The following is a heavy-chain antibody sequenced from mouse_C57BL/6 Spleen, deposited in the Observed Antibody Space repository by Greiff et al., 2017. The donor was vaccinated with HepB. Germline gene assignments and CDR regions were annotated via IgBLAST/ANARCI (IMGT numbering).Heavy chain of an antibody. CDR3: ARGYYGSPWYFDV. CDR2: INPSTGGT. J-gene: IGHJ1*03. CDR1: GYSFTGYY. D-gene: IGHD1-1*01. V-gene: IGHV1-42*01. Sequence: VQLQQSGPELVKPGASVKISCKASGYSFTGYYMNWVKQSPEKSLEWIGEINPSTGGTTYNQKFKAKATLTVDKSSSTAYMQLKSLTSEDSAVYDCARGYYGSPWYFDVWGTGTTVTVSS.